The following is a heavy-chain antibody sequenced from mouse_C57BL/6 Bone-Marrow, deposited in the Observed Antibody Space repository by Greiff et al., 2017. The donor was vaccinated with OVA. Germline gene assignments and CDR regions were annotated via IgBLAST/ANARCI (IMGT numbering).Heavy chain of an antibody. CDR2: IDPENGDT. V-gene: IGHV14-4*01. Sequence: VQLKQSGAELVRPGASVKLSCTASGFNIKDDYMHWVKQRPEQGLEWIGWIDPENGDTEYASKFQGKATITAETSSNTAYLQLSSLTSEDTAVYYCTAITTVVEGYWGQGTSVTVSS. CDR1: GFNIKDDY. D-gene: IGHD1-1*01. J-gene: IGHJ4*01. CDR3: TAITTVVEGY.